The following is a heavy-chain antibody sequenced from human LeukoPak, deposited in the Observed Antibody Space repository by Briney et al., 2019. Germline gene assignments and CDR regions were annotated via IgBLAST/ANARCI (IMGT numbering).Heavy chain of an antibody. CDR1: GGSISSYY. D-gene: IGHD3-9*01. CDR2: VYYSGST. V-gene: IGHV4-59*01. Sequence: SETLSLTCTVSGGSISSYYWSWIRKPPGKGLEWIGYVYYSGSTNYNPSLKSRVTISVDTSKNQFSLKLSSVTAADTAVYYCARVGTYYDILTGYSPKGALDYWGQGTLVTVSS. J-gene: IGHJ4*02. CDR3: ARVGTYYDILTGYSPKGALDY.